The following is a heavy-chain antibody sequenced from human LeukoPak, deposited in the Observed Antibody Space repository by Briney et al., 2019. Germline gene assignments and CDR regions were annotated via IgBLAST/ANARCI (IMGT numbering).Heavy chain of an antibody. D-gene: IGHD4-17*01. J-gene: IGHJ4*02. CDR2: ISSSGYTT. CDR1: GFTFCSYG. V-gene: IGHV3-48*03. CDR3: ARVTGDYLGH. Sequence: GGSLRLSCAASGFTFCSYGINWVRQAPGKGLEWVSYISSSGYTTYYADSVKGRFTISRDNAKNSLYLQMNSLRAEDTAVYYCARVTGDYLGHWGQGTLVTVSS.